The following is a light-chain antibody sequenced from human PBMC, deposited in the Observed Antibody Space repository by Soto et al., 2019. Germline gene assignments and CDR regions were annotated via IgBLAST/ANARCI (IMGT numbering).Light chain of an antibody. CDR3: QRYNNWPPT. V-gene: IGKV3-15*01. CDR1: QNIRST. CDR2: GAS. Sequence: EIVMTQSPATLSVSPGERATLSCRSSQNIRSTLAWYQHKPGQAPRLLIYGASTRATGIPARFSGSGSGTEFTLTISSLQSEDFAVYYCQRYNNWPPTFGGGTKVDIK. J-gene: IGKJ4*01.